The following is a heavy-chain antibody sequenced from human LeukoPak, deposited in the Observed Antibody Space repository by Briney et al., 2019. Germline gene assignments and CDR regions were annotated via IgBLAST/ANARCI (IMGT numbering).Heavy chain of an antibody. CDR2: IKQDGNEK. J-gene: IGHJ4*02. CDR1: GFTFSSYW. V-gene: IGHV3-7*01. Sequence: GGSLRLSCAASGFTFSSYWMSWVRQAPGKGLEWVANIKQDGNEKYYVDSVKGRFTISRDNAKNSLYLQMNSLRAEDTAVYYCARMGKVRGVIHFDYWGQGTLVTVSS. CDR3: ARMGKVRGVIHFDY. D-gene: IGHD3-10*01.